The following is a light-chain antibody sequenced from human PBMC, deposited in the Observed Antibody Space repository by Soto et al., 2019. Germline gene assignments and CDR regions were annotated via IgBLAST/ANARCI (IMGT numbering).Light chain of an antibody. CDR1: QDIAIY. Sequence: IQLTQSPSSLSASVGDRVTITCRASQDIAIYLAWYQQKPGEAPKLLIYAASTLYGGVPSRFSGSGSGTEFTLTISNLQPEDFATYHCQQYNTFSCTFGQGTRLEIK. CDR3: QQYNTFSCT. CDR2: AAS. J-gene: IGKJ5*01. V-gene: IGKV1-9*01.